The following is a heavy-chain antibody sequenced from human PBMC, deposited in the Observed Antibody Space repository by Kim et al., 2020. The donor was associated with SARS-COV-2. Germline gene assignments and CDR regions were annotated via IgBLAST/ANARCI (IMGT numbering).Heavy chain of an antibody. CDR3: AKGPLPSDGIAAAGTVDY. CDR2: ISGSGGST. Sequence: GGSLRLSCAASGFTFSSYAMSWVRQAPGKGLEWVSAISGSGGSTYYADSVKGRFTISRDNSKNTLYLQMNSRRAEDTAVYYCAKGPLPSDGIAAAGTVDYWGQGTLVTVSS. J-gene: IGHJ4*02. D-gene: IGHD6-13*01. V-gene: IGHV3-23*01. CDR1: GFTFSSYA.